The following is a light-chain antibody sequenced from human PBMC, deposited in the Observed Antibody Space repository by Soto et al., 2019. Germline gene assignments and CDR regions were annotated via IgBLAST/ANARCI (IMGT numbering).Light chain of an antibody. CDR3: SSYTSSNFWV. Sequence: QSVLTQPPSASGSPGQSVTISCTGTSSDVGRYNYISWYQQRPGKAPKLIIYEVSKRPSGVPDRLSGFKYGNTAPLTVSGLQAEAEADYYCSSYTSSNFWVFGEGTKVTVL. V-gene: IGLV2-8*01. CDR1: SSDVGRYNY. CDR2: EVS. J-gene: IGLJ3*02.